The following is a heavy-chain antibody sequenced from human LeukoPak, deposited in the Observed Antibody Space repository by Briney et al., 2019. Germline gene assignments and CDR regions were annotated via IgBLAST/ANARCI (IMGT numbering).Heavy chain of an antibody. CDR1: GGSISSGGSY. Sequence: SETLSLTCTVSGGSISSGGSYWSWIRQHPGMGLEWIGYIYYSGSTYYNPSIKSRVTISVDTSKNQFSLKLSSVTAADTAVYYCARVYGSGSYYQIYFDYWGQGTLVTVSS. CDR2: IYYSGST. CDR3: ARVYGSGSYYQIYFDY. V-gene: IGHV4-31*03. J-gene: IGHJ4*02. D-gene: IGHD3-10*01.